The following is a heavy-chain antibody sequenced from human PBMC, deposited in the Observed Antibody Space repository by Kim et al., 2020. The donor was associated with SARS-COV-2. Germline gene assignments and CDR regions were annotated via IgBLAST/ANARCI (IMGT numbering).Heavy chain of an antibody. CDR3: ARLYSQFDP. J-gene: IGHJ5*02. D-gene: IGHD2-15*01. V-gene: IGHV4-39*01. Sequence: GSTSTTPSLTSQVTISVDTPKNQFALKLSSVTAADTAVYYCARLYSQFDPWGQGTLVTVSS. CDR2: GST.